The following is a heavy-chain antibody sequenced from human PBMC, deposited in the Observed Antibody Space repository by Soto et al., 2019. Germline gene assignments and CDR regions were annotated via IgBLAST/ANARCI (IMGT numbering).Heavy chain of an antibody. CDR3: ARQVSGSYPLYYYYGMDV. D-gene: IGHD1-26*01. CDR1: GYTFTSYG. CDR2: ISAYNGNT. J-gene: IGHJ6*02. Sequence: ASVKVSCKASGYTFTSYGISWVRQAPGQGLEWMGWISAYNGNTNYAQKLQGRVTMTTDTSTSTAYMELRSLRSDDTAVYYCARQVSGSYPLYYYYGMDVWGQGTTVTVSS. V-gene: IGHV1-18*01.